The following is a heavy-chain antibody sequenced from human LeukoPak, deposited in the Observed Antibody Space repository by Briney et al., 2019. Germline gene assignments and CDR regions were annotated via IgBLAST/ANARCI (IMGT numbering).Heavy chain of an antibody. CDR2: INPNSGGT. J-gene: IGHJ5*02. CDR3: ARDYYGSGSYYRWFDL. V-gene: IGHV1-2*04. D-gene: IGHD3-10*01. CDR1: GYTFTGYY. Sequence: ASVTVSCKASGYTFTGYYMHWVRQAPGQGVEWMGWINPNSGGTNYAQKFQGWVTMTRDTSISTAYMELSRLRSDDTAVYYCARDYYGSGSYYRWFDLWGQGTLVTVSS.